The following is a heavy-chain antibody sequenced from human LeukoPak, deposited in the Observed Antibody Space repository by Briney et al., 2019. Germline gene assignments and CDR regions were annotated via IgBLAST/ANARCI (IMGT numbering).Heavy chain of an antibody. J-gene: IGHJ4*02. Sequence: PGGSLRLSCAASGFTFSSYGMHWVRQAPGKGLEWVAVISYDGSNKYYADSVKGRFTISRDNSKNTLYLQMNSLRAEDTAVYYCARDWKEMATISFFDYWGQGTLVTVSS. CDR3: ARDWKEMATISFFDY. CDR1: GFTFSSYG. V-gene: IGHV3-30*03. CDR2: ISYDGSNK. D-gene: IGHD5-24*01.